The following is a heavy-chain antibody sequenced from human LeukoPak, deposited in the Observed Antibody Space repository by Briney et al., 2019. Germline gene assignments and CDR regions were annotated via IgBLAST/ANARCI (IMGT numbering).Heavy chain of an antibody. CDR1: GGSISSSSYY. Sequence: SETLSLTCTVSGGSISSSSYYWGWIRQPPGKGLEWIGSIYYSGSTYYKPSLKSRVTMSIDTSKNQFSLKLSSVTAADTAVYYCARGSDSWHYLDHWGQGTLVTVSS. CDR3: ARGSDSWHYLDH. D-gene: IGHD6-13*01. J-gene: IGHJ4*02. V-gene: IGHV4-39*07. CDR2: IYYSGST.